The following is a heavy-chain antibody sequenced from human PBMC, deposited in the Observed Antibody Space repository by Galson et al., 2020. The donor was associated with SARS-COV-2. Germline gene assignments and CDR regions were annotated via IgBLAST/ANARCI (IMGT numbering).Heavy chain of an antibody. CDR3: ARDFGPAPMIKWYFDL. J-gene: IGHJ2*01. V-gene: IGHV3-21*01. Sequence: AGGSLRLSCVASGFTFSDYTMIWVRQAPGKGLEWVSSIFGSGSHRYYADSVKGRFTISRDSAKNSLYLQMNSLGADDTAVYYCARDFGPAPMIKWYFDLWGRGALVTVSS. CDR2: IFGSGSHR. CDR1: GFTFSDYT. D-gene: IGHD3-16*01.